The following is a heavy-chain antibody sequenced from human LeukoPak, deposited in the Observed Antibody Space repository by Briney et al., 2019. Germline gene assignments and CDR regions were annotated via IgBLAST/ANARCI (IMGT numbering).Heavy chain of an antibody. J-gene: IGHJ4*02. D-gene: IGHD3-10*01. CDR1: GGSISSYY. CDR3: ARGDYYGSRIDY. Sequence: PSETLSLTCTVSGGSISSYYWSWIRQPAGKGLEWIGSIYYSGSTYYNPSLKSRVTISVDTSKNQFSLKLSSVTAADTAVYYCARGDYYGSRIDYWGQGTLVTVSS. CDR2: IYYSGST. V-gene: IGHV4-4*07.